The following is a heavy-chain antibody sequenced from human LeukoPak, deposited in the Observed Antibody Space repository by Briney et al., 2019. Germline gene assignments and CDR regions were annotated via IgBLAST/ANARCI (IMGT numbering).Heavy chain of an antibody. D-gene: IGHD3-10*01. CDR1: GFTFDDYA. J-gene: IGHJ4*02. CDR2: ISWIGNTI. Sequence: GGSLRLSCAAAGFTFDDYAMHWVRQPPGKGLEWVSGISWIGNTIGYADSVKGRFTISRDNAKNSLYLQMNSLRIEDTALYYCAKDKVFGGDLDYWGQGTLVTVSS. V-gene: IGHV3-9*01. CDR3: AKDKVFGGDLDY.